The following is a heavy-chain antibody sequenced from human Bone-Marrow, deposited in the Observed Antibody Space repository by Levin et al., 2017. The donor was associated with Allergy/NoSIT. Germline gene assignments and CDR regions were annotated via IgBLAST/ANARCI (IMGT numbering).Heavy chain of an antibody. Sequence: PGGSLRLSCTTSGFSLSNYYINWVRQAPGKGLEWISHITGSGRTIYYADSVKGRFTISRDNAKKSLFLQMNSLRAEDTALYYCAKDRGGSGWAFDSWGQGTLVAVSS. CDR1: GFSLSNYY. V-gene: IGHV3-11*04. J-gene: IGHJ4*02. D-gene: IGHD6-19*01. CDR3: AKDRGGSGWAFDS. CDR2: ITGSGRTI.